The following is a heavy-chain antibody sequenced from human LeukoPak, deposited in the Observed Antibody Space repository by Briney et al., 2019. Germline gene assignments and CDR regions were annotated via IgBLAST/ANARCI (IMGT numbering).Heavy chain of an antibody. CDR1: GFTFSSYW. D-gene: IGHD6-19*01. J-gene: IGHJ4*02. CDR3: AAGPYSSGPDYFDY. V-gene: IGHV3-74*01. Sequence: GGSLRLSCAASGFTFSSYWMHWVRQAPGKGLVWVSRINSDGSSTSYADSVKGRFTISRDNAKNTLYLQMNSLRAEDTAVYYCAAGPYSSGPDYFDYWGQGTLVTVSS. CDR2: INSDGSST.